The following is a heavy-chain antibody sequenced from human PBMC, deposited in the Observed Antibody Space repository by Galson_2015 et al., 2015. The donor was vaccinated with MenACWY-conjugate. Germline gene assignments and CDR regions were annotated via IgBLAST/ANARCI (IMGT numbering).Heavy chain of an antibody. CDR3: ARVQGGTRGVNY. Sequence: SLRLSCAPSGLTFSNVWMSWIRQAPGKGLEWVSYISSSSTYTNHADSVKGRFTISRDNAKNSLYLQMNSLRAEDTAVYYCARVQGGTRGVNYWGQGTLVTVSS. V-gene: IGHV3-11*05. J-gene: IGHJ4*02. CDR2: ISSSSTYT. D-gene: IGHD1-1*01. CDR1: GLTFSNVW.